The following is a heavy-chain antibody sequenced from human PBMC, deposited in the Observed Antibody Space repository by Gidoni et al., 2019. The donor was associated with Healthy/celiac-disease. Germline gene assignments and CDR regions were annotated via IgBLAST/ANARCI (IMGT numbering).Heavy chain of an antibody. J-gene: IGHJ3*02. CDR3: AKIPLAFVGYSYQTDHDAFDI. CDR2: IIGSVVST. CDR1: GFTFSSSA. D-gene: IGHD5-18*01. V-gene: IGHV3-23*01. Sequence: EVQLLEAGGGLVQPGGSLRLSCAGSGFTFSSSAMSWVRQSPGKGLEWVSAIIGSVVSTYYAGSVKGLFTIARDNSKNTLYLQMNSLRAEDTAVYYGAKIPLAFVGYSYQTDHDAFDIWGQGTMVTVSS.